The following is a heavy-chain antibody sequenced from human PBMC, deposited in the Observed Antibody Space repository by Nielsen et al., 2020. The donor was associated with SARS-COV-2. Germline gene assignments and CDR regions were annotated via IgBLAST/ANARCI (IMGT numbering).Heavy chain of an antibody. D-gene: IGHD1-1*01. J-gene: IGHJ5*02. Sequence: ASVKVSCKVSGYTLTELSMHWVRQAPGKGLEWMGGFDPEDGETIYAQKFQGRVTMTEDTSTDTAYMELSSLRSEDTAVYYCATSTPLVRPAWFDPWGQGTLVTVSS. CDR2: FDPEDGET. CDR3: ATSTPLVRPAWFDP. V-gene: IGHV1-24*01. CDR1: GYTLTELS.